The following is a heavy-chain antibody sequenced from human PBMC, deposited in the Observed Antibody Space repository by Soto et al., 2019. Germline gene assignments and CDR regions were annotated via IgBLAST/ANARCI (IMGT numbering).Heavy chain of an antibody. V-gene: IGHV1-18*01. J-gene: IGHJ6*02. Sequence: QVQLVQSGAEVKKPGASVKVSCKASGYTFTSYGITWVRQAPGQGLEWMGWISAYNGNTNYAQKLQGRVSMTADTATSTAYRGLRSLRSDDAAVYYCARSAATIYSGYGMDVWGQGTTVTVSS. CDR1: GYTFTSYG. CDR2: ISAYNGNT. CDR3: ARSAATIYSGYGMDV. D-gene: IGHD3-10*02.